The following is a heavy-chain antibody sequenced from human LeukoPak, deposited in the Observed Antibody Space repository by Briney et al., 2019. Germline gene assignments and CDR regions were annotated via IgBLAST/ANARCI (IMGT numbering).Heavy chain of an antibody. J-gene: IGHJ3*02. CDR1: GGSISSYY. CDR2: IYYSGST. Sequence: SETLSLTCTVSGGSISSYYWSWIRQPPGKGLEWIGYIYYSGSTNYNPSLKSRVTISVDTSKNQFSLKLSSVTAADTVVYYCARHPIYGGPPLEAFDIWGQGTMVTVSS. CDR3: ARHPIYGGPPLEAFDI. V-gene: IGHV4-59*08. D-gene: IGHD4-23*01.